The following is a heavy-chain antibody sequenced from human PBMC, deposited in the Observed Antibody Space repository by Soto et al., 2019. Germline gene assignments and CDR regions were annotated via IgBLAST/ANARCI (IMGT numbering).Heavy chain of an antibody. D-gene: IGHD3-10*01. V-gene: IGHV4-31*03. CDR1: GGSISSGGHY. Sequence: PSETLSLTCTVSGGSISSGGHYWSWIRQHPGKGLEWIGYIYYSGSTYYNPSLKSRVTISVDTSKNQFSLKLSSVTAADTAVYYCAREGIGTLGRGVIIRYFDYWGQGTLVTVSS. CDR2: IYYSGST. J-gene: IGHJ4*02. CDR3: AREGIGTLGRGVIIRYFDY.